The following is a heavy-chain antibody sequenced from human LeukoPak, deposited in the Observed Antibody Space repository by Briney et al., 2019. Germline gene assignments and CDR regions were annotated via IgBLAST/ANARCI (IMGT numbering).Heavy chain of an antibody. CDR3: ARQYCSGGSCYVDAFDI. J-gene: IGHJ3*02. V-gene: IGHV3-21*01. CDR1: GFTFSSYS. CDR2: ISSSSSYI. D-gene: IGHD2-15*01. Sequence: PGGSLRLSCAASGFTFSSYSMNWVRQAPGKGLEWDSSISSSSSYIYYADSVKGRFTISRDNAKNSLYLQMNSLRAEDTAVYYCARQYCSGGSCYVDAFDIWGQGTMVTVSS.